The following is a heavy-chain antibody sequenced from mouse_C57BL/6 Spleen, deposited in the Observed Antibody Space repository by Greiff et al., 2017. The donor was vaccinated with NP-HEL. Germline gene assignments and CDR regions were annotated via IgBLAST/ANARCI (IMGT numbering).Heavy chain of an antibody. V-gene: IGHV3-6*01. CDR2: ISYDGSN. CDR1: GYSITSGYY. D-gene: IGHD2-1*01. J-gene: IGHJ4*01. Sequence: EVHLVESGPGLVKPSQSLSLTCSVTGYSITSGYYWNWLRQFPGNKLEWMGYISYDGSNNYNPSLKNRISITRDTSKNQLFLKLNSVTTEDTATYYCARDPIYYGNGGVAMDYWGQGTSVTVSS. CDR3: ARDPIYYGNGGVAMDY.